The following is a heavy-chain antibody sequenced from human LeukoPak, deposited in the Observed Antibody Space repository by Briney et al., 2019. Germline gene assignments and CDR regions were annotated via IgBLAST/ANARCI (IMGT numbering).Heavy chain of an antibody. CDR1: GGTFSSYA. Sequence: SVKVSCKASGGTFSSYAISWVRQAPGQGLEWMGRIIPILGIANYAQKFQGRVTITADKSTSTAYMELSSLRSEDTAVYYCARAVRFHCSSTSCYENLYYFDYWGQGTLVTVSS. CDR2: IIPILGIA. D-gene: IGHD2-2*01. J-gene: IGHJ4*02. V-gene: IGHV1-69*04. CDR3: ARAVRFHCSSTSCYENLYYFDY.